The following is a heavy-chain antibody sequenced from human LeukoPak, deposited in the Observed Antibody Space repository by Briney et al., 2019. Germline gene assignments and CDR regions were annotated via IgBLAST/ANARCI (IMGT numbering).Heavy chain of an antibody. D-gene: IGHD6-6*01. J-gene: IGHJ4*02. V-gene: IGHV3-43*02. CDR1: GFNVAAYA. CDR2: ISGDSDNK. CDR3: VRALGSSSADY. Sequence: GGSLRLSCAASGFNVAAYAMYWVRQPPGKSLEWVSLISGDSDNKYSAASVKGRFAISRDNAKNSLSLQMNSLRGEDTAVYYCVRALGSSSADYWGQGTLVTVSS.